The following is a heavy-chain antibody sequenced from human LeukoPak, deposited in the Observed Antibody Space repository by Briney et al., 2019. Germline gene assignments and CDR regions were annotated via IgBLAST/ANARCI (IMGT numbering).Heavy chain of an antibody. CDR1: GYTFTGYY. D-gene: IGHD6-13*01. V-gene: IGHV1-2*02. Sequence: ASVKVSCKASGYTFTGYYMHWVRQAPGQGLEWMEWINPNSGGTNYAQKFQGRVTMTRDTSISTAYMKLSRLRSDDTAVYYCARGFGGWQLAYFDYWGQGTLVTVSS. J-gene: IGHJ4*02. CDR3: ARGFGGWQLAYFDY. CDR2: INPNSGGT.